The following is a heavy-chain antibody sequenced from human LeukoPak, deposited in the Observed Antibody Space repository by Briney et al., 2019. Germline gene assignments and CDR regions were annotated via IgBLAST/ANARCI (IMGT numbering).Heavy chain of an antibody. CDR3: ARRYYDILTGYYSIDY. CDR2: IYHSGST. Sequence: SETLSLTCAVSGGSISSSNWWSWVRQPPGKGLEWIGEIYHSGSTNCNPSLKSRVTISVDKSKNQFSLKLSSVTAADTAVYYCARRYYDILTGYYSIDYWGQGTLVTVSS. D-gene: IGHD3-9*01. CDR1: GGSISSSNW. V-gene: IGHV4-4*02. J-gene: IGHJ4*02.